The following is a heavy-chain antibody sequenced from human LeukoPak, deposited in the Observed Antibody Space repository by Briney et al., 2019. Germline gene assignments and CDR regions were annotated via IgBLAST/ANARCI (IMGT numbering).Heavy chain of an antibody. CDR2: IKAKSDGGTT. CDR1: GFTFSNTW. D-gene: IGHD3-16*02. J-gene: IGHJ4*02. CDR3: LTDSPYRPTY. Sequence: PGGSLRLSCTASGFTFSNTWMRWVRQAPGKGLEWVGRIKAKSDGGTTDYAAPVKVRFTILRDDSRKTLFLQMNNLKTDDTAVYYCLTDSPYRPTYWGQGTLVTVSS. V-gene: IGHV3-15*01.